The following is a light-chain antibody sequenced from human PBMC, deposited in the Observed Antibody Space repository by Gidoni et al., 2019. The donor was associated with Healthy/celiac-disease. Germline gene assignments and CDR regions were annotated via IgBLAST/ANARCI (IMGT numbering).Light chain of an antibody. CDR2: WAS. CDR3: QQYYSTLLT. J-gene: IGKJ4*01. CDR1: QSVLYSSNNKNY. Sequence: DIVMTQSPDSLAMSLGERATINCQSSQSVLYSSNNKNYLAWYQQKPGQPPKLLIYWASSRESGVPDRFSGSGSGTDFTLTISSLQAEDVAVYYCQQYYSTLLTFGGXTKVEIK. V-gene: IGKV4-1*01.